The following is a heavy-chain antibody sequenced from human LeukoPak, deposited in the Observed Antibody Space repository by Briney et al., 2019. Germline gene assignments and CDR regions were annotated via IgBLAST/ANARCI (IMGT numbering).Heavy chain of an antibody. Sequence: ASVKVSCKASGYTFTGYYMHWVRQAPGQGLEWMGWINPNSGGTNYAQKFQGRVTMTRDTSISTAYMELSRLRSDDTAVYYCARGGGLRFLEYSSEPGMDGWGQGTTVTVSS. CDR3: ARGGGLRFLEYSSEPGMDG. CDR1: GYTFTGYY. D-gene: IGHD3-3*01. V-gene: IGHV1-2*02. J-gene: IGHJ6*02. CDR2: INPNSGGT.